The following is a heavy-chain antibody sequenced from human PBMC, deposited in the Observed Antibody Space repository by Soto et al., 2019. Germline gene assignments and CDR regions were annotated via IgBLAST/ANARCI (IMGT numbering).Heavy chain of an antibody. CDR1: GDSISSYY. CDR3: ARALYYYDSSGYYRGLDP. Sequence: SETLSLTCTVSGDSISSYYWRWIRQPPGKGLEWIGYIYSRGSTNYNPSLKIRVTISVDTSKNQFSLKLSSVTAADTALYYCARALYYYDSSGYYRGLDPWGQGTLVTVAS. V-gene: IGHV4-59*01. D-gene: IGHD3-22*01. J-gene: IGHJ5*02. CDR2: IYSRGST.